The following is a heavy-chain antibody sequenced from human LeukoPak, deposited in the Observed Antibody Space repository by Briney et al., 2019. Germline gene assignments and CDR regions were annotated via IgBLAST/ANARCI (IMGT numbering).Heavy chain of an antibody. D-gene: IGHD3-10*01. V-gene: IGHV4-4*02. CDR2: IYHSGST. J-gene: IGHJ4*02. CDR1: GGSISSSNR. CDR3: TRGSEEIFNDGFDY. Sequence: SGTLSLTCAVSGGSISSSNRWSWVRQPPGKGLEWIGEIYHSGSTNYNPSLKSRVTISVDKSKNQFSLKLSSVTAADTAVYYCTRGSEEIFNDGFDYWGQGTLVTVSS.